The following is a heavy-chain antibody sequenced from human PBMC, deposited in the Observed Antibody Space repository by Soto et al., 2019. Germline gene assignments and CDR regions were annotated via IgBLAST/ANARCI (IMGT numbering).Heavy chain of an antibody. CDR1: GFTFDDYA. D-gene: IGHD4-17*01. CDR3: AKDRKPDTMTTVTKDESKPDGFDAFDI. Sequence: EVQLVESGGGLVQPGRSLRLSCAASGFTFDDYAMHWVRQAPGKGLEWVSGISWNSGSIGYADSVKGRFTISRDNAKNSLYLQMNSLRAEDTALYYCAKDRKPDTMTTVTKDESKPDGFDAFDIWGQGTMVTVSS. CDR2: ISWNSGSI. J-gene: IGHJ3*02. V-gene: IGHV3-9*01.